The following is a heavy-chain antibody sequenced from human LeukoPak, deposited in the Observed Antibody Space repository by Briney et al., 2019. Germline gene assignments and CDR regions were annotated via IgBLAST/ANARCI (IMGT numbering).Heavy chain of an antibody. D-gene: IGHD5-18*01. J-gene: IGHJ4*02. CDR2: TYYRSKWYN. CDR3: ASAHGYIDY. V-gene: IGHV6-1*01. Sequence: SQTLSLTCAISGDSVSSNSAAWNWIRQSPSSGLEWLGRTYYRSKWYNEYAVSVKSRITINPDTSKNQFSLQLNSVTPEDTAVYYCASAHGYIDYWGQGTLVTVSS. CDR1: GDSVSSNSAA.